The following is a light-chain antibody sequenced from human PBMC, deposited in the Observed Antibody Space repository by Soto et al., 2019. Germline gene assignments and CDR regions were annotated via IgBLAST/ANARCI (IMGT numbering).Light chain of an antibody. CDR2: DVS. J-gene: IGLJ2*01. CDR3: SSYTSSNTRVV. CDR1: ISDVGGYNY. V-gene: IGLV2-14*01. Sequence: QSALTQPASVSGSPGQSITISCTGSISDVGGYNYVSWYQQHPGKAPKVMIYDVSNRPSGVSNRYSGSKSGKTASLTISGLQAEDEADYYCSSYTSSNTRVVFGGGTKMTVL.